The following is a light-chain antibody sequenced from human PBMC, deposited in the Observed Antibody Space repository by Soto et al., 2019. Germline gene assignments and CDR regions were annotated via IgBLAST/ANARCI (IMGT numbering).Light chain of an antibody. Sequence: DIQLTQFPSTLSASVGDRVSITCRARESINIWLAWYQQKPGKAPKLLMYDASILASGVSPRFSGSGSGTQFTLTISSLQPDDFATYYCQQYSSYRTFGQGTKVDIK. V-gene: IGKV1-5*01. CDR2: DAS. J-gene: IGKJ1*01. CDR1: ESINIW. CDR3: QQYSSYRT.